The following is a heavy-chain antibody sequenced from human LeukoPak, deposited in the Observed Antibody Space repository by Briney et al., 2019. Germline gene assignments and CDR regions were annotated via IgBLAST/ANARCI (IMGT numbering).Heavy chain of an antibody. CDR2: INPNSGGT. CDR1: GYTFTGYY. CDR3: ARELLPLDY. J-gene: IGHJ4*02. V-gene: IGHV1-2*02. Sequence: VASVKVSCTASGYTFTGYYMHWVRQAPGQGLEWMGWINPNSGGTNYAQKFQGRVTMTRDTSISTAYMGLSRLRSDDTAVYYCARELLPLDYWGQGTLVTVSS. D-gene: IGHD2-15*01.